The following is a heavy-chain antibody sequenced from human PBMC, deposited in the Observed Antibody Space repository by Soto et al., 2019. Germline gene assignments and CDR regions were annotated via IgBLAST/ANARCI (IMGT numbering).Heavy chain of an antibody. D-gene: IGHD2-2*01. CDR2: INAGNGNT. V-gene: IGHV1-3*01. CDR1: GYTFTSYA. J-gene: IGHJ4*02. Sequence: QVQLVQSGAEVKKPGASVKVSCKASGYTFTSYAMHWVRQAPGQRLEWMGWINAGNGNTKYSQTFQGRVTITRDTSASTAYMELSSLRSEDTAVYYCARALHQYYFDYWGQGTLVTVSS. CDR3: ARALHQYYFDY.